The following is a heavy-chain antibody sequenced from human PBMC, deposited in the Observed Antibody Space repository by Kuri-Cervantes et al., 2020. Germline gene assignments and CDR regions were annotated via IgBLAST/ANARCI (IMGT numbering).Heavy chain of an antibody. CDR1: GYSFTSYW. CDR2: IYPGDSDT. J-gene: IGHJ5*02. V-gene: IGHV5-51*01. CDR3: ARHVGSYCSGGSCYFGWFDP. Sequence: GGSLRFSCKGSGYSFTSYWIGWVRQMPGKGLEWMGIIYPGDSDTRYSPSFQGQVTISADKSISTAYLQWSSLKASDTAMYYCARHVGSYCSGGSCYFGWFDPWGQGTLVTVSS. D-gene: IGHD2-15*01.